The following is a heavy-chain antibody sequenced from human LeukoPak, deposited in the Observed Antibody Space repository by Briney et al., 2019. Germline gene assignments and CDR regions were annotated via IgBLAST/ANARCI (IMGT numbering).Heavy chain of an antibody. V-gene: IGHV3-64*02. Sequence: GGSLRLSCAASGFNVSTYSLHWVRQAPGKGLEYASGISSNGGSKYFVDSVKGRFSISKDSSQKMLYLQMGSLRTEDMAVYYCARSSSHSGTVILSFNGMDVWGQGTTVTVS. CDR1: GFNVSTYS. J-gene: IGHJ6*02. CDR2: ISSNGGSK. CDR3: ARSSSHSGTVILSFNGMDV. D-gene: IGHD3-10*01.